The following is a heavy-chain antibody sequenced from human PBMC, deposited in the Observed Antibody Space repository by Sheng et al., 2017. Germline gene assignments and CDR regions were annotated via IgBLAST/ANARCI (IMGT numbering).Heavy chain of an antibody. J-gene: IGHJ4*02. D-gene: IGHD5-18*01. V-gene: IGHV3-23*01. CDR2: ISGTGGST. CDR1: GFTFISYA. CDR3: AKDLRSSLGYTYGLGYDY. Sequence: EVQLLESGGGLVQPGGSLRLSCAASGFTFISYAMTWVRQAPGKGLEWVSGISGTGGSTYYADFVKGRFTISRDNSKNTLYLQMNSLRVDDTAVYYCAKDLRSSLGYTYGLGYDYWGQGTLVTVSS.